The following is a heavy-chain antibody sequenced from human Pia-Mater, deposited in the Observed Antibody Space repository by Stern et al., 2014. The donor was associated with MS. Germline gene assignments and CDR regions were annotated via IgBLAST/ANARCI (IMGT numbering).Heavy chain of an antibody. J-gene: IGHJ4*02. V-gene: IGHV2-70*01. Sequence: QVTLRESGPALVKPTQTLTLTCTFSGFSLSTSGMCVSWIRQPPGKALEWLALIDWDDDKYYSTSRKTRLTISKDTSKNQVVLKMTDMDPMDTATYYCARTTTINKGEDYWGQGTLVTVSS. CDR1: GFSLSTSGMC. CDR3: ARTTTINKGEDY. CDR2: IDWDDDK. D-gene: IGHD4-11*01.